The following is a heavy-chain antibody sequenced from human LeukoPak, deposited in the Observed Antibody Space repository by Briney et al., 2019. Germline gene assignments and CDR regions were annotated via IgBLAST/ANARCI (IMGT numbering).Heavy chain of an antibody. Sequence: ASVKASCKASGYTFTGYYMHWVRQAPGQGLEWMGWINPNSGGTNCAQKFQGSVTMTRDTAISTAYMELSRLRSDDTAVYYCARDYDFWSEFDYWGQGTLVTVSS. J-gene: IGHJ4*02. CDR3: ARDYDFWSEFDY. CDR1: GYTFTGYY. V-gene: IGHV1-2*02. D-gene: IGHD3-3*01. CDR2: INPNSGGT.